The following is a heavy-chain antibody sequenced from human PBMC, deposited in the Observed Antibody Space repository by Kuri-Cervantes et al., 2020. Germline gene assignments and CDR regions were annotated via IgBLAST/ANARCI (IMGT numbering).Heavy chain of an antibody. CDR1: GFTFDDYA. J-gene: IGHJ4*02. Sequence: GESLKISCAASGFTFDDYAMHWVRQAPGKGLEWVSTISGRGSSTHYADSVKGRFTISRDDSKNTLYLQMDSLRAEDTAVYYCAKDQEVATRGILTRWGQGTLVTVSS. V-gene: IGHV3-23*01. CDR3: AKDQEVATRGILTR. D-gene: IGHD5-12*01. CDR2: ISGRGSST.